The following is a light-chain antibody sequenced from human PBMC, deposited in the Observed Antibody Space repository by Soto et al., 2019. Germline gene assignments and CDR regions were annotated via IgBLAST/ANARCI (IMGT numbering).Light chain of an antibody. CDR2: GAS. Sequence: EIVLTQSPGTLSLSPRERATLSCRAGQSIFNNYLAWYQQKPGQAPRLLVYGASFRATGIPDRFSGSGSGTDFTLTISRLQPEDFAAYYCQQYGGSPFTFGQGTRLEIQ. V-gene: IGKV3-20*01. CDR3: QQYGGSPFT. J-gene: IGKJ2*01. CDR1: QSIFNNY.